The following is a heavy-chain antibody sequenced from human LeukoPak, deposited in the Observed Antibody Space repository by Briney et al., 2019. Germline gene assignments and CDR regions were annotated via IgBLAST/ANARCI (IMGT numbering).Heavy chain of an antibody. Sequence: PSETLSLTCAVYGGSLTGYHWDWNRQTPRRGLGWVGGSNDRGSTNYNPSLESRVTTSVDTSKHQFSLKLSSVTAADTGVYYCARDPTTVVTLPYYFDFWGQGTQVTVSS. CDR3: ARDPTTVVTLPYYFDF. D-gene: IGHD4-23*01. J-gene: IGHJ4*02. CDR1: GGSLTGYH. CDR2: SNDRGST. V-gene: IGHV4-34*01.